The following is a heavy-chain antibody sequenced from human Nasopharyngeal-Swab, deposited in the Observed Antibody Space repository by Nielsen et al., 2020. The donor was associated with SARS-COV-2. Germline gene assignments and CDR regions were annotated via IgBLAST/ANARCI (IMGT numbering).Heavy chain of an antibody. V-gene: IGHV3-7*01. Sequence: GGSLRLSCAASGFTFSSYWMSWVRQAPGKGLEWVANIKQDGSEKYYVDSVKGRFTISRDNAKNSLYLQMNRLRAEDTAVYYCATVRDYGDYVDAFDIWGQGTMVTVSS. D-gene: IGHD4-17*01. CDR3: ATVRDYGDYVDAFDI. J-gene: IGHJ3*02. CDR2: IKQDGSEK. CDR1: GFTFSSYW.